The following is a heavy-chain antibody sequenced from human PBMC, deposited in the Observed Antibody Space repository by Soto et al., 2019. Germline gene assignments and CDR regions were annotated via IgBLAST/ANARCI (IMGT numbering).Heavy chain of an antibody. J-gene: IGHJ2*01. CDR1: GYSFSRYG. V-gene: IGHV1-3*01. Sequence: QVQLVQSGAEVKKPGASVKVSCKASGYSFSRYGMHWVRQAPGQRLEWMGWINAGKGDTKYSEKFQGRVTITRDTSATTAYMELSSLRSEDTAVYYCTRDEDLWGRGTQVTVSS. CDR2: INAGKGDT. CDR3: TRDEDL.